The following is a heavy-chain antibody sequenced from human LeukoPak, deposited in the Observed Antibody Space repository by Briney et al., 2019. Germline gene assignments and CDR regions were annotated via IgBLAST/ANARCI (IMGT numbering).Heavy chain of an antibody. V-gene: IGHV1-69*10. J-gene: IGHJ6*02. CDR2: IIPILGIA. D-gene: IGHD4-17*01. CDR3: ARLGDYYGMDV. Sequence: SVKVSCKASGGTFSSYAISWVRQAPGQGLEWMGGIIPILGIANYAQKFQGRVTITADKSTSTAYMELSSLRSEDTAVYYCARLGDYYGMDVWGQGTTVTVSS. CDR1: GGTFSSYA.